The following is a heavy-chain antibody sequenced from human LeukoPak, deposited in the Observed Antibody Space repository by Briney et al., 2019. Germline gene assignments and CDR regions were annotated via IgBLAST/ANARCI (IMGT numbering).Heavy chain of an antibody. Sequence: SGPTLVNPTQTLTLTCTFSGFSLSTSGVGVGWIRQPPGKALEWLALIYWNDDKRYSPSLKSRLTITKDTSKNQVVLTMTNMDPVDTATYYCVHSDPRGDIVVVPAAILFDYWGQGTLVTVSS. CDR2: IYWNDDK. J-gene: IGHJ4*02. V-gene: IGHV2-5*01. CDR3: VHSDPRGDIVVVPAAILFDY. CDR1: GFSLSTSGVG. D-gene: IGHD2-2*02.